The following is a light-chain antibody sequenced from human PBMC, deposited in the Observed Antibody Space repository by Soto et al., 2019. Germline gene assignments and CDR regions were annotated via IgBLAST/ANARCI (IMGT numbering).Light chain of an antibody. CDR1: TNDVGGYNY. Sequence: SVLTQPASVSGSPGQSITISCSGTTNDVGGYNYVSWYQQHPGKAPKLLIYGVTDRPSGVSSRFSGSKSGNAASLTISGLQAEDEGDYYSSSYTSSYTWIFGGGTKLTVL. CDR2: GVT. V-gene: IGLV2-14*03. J-gene: IGLJ3*02. CDR3: SSYTSSYTWI.